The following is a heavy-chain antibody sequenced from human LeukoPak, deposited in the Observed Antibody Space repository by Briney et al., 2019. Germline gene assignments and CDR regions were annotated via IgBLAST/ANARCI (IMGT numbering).Heavy chain of an antibody. V-gene: IGHV3-48*03. D-gene: IGHD6-19*01. CDR1: GFTFSSYE. Sequence: GGSLRLSCAASGFTFSSYEMNWVRQAPGKGLEWVSYISSSGSTIYYADSVKGRFTISRDNAKNSLYLQMNSLRAEDTAVYYCARDEQWGAFDIWGQGTMVTVSS. CDR3: ARDEQWGAFDI. CDR2: ISSSGSTI. J-gene: IGHJ3*02.